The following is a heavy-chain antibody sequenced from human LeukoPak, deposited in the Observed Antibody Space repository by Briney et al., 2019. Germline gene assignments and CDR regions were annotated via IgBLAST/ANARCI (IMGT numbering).Heavy chain of an antibody. D-gene: IGHD6-13*01. CDR2: IYYSGST. CDR1: GGSISSYY. V-gene: IGHV4-59*01. Sequence: SETLSLTCTVSGGSISSYYWSWIRQLPGKGLEWIGYIYYSGSTNYNPSLKSRATISVDTSKNQFSLKLSSVTAADTAVYYCARSRYSSSWYDYWGQGTLVTVSS. J-gene: IGHJ4*02. CDR3: ARSRYSSSWYDY.